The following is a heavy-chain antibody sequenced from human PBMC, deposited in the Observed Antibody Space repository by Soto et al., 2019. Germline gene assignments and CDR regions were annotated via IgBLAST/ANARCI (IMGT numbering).Heavy chain of an antibody. V-gene: IGHV1-3*01. CDR1: GYTFSSYA. CDR3: ARGTGDGTFDF. D-gene: IGHD7-27*01. J-gene: IGHJ4*02. Sequence: ASVKVSCKASGYTFSSYAMHWVRQAPGQRLEWMGWINAGYGNTKSSQKFQDRVTISRDTSASTAYMELTSLRSEDTAVYYCARGTGDGTFDFWGQGTLVTVSS. CDR2: INAGYGNT.